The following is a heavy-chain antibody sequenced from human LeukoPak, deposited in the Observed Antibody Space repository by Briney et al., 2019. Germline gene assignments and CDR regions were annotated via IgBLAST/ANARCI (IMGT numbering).Heavy chain of an antibody. CDR3: ARGGKVATSGYYGMDV. J-gene: IGHJ6*02. Sequence: ASVKVSCKASGYTFTSYYMHWVRQAPGQGLEWMGIINPSGGSTSYAQKFQGRVTMTRDTSTSTVYMELSSLRSEDTAVYYCARGGKVATSGYYGMDVWGQGTTVTVSS. CDR1: GYTFTSYY. V-gene: IGHV1-46*01. CDR2: INPSGGST. D-gene: IGHD5-12*01.